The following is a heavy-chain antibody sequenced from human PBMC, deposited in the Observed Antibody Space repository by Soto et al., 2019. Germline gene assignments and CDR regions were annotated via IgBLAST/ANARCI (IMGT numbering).Heavy chain of an antibody. CDR3: ARAETYYDFWSGSPGGYYYYGMDV. J-gene: IGHJ6*02. V-gene: IGHV3-48*02. CDR1: GFTVSSYS. Sequence: TGGSLRLSCAGSGFTVSSYSMNSVRKAPGKGLEWVSYISSSSSTIYYADSVKGRFTISRDNAKNSLYLQMNSLRDEDTAVYYCARAETYYDFWSGSPGGYYYYGMDVWGQGTTVTVSS. D-gene: IGHD3-3*01. CDR2: ISSSSSTI.